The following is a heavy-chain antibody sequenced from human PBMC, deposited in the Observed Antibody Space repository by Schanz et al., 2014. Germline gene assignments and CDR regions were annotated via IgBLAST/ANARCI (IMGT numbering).Heavy chain of an antibody. V-gene: IGHV1-2*06. CDR3: AREGTVIRGLSGGFDP. CDR1: GYTFTDYH. CDR2: INPNSGGT. Sequence: QVQLVQSGAEVKKPGASVKVSCKSSGYTFTDYHIHWVRQAPGQGLEYMGRINPNSGGTNFAQKSQGRVTMTRDTSISTVYMELSRLRSDDTAVYYCAREGTVIRGLSGGFDPWGQGTLVTVSS. J-gene: IGHJ5*02. D-gene: IGHD3-10*01.